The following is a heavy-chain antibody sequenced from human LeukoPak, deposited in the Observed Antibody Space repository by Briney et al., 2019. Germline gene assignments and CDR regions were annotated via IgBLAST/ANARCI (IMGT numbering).Heavy chain of an antibody. CDR2: IYYSGST. D-gene: IGHD3-22*01. V-gene: IGHV4-59*01. J-gene: IGHJ3*02. CDR1: GGSISSYY. CDR3: AREYYYDSSGYHLGDAFDI. Sequence: PSETLSLTCTVSGGSISSYYWSWIRQPPGKGLEWIGYIYYSGSTNYNPSLKSRVTISVDTSTNQFSLKLSSVTAADTAVYYCAREYYYDSSGYHLGDAFDIWGQGTMVTVSS.